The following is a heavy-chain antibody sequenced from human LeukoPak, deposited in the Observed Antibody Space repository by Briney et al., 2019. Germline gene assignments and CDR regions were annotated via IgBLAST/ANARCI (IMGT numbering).Heavy chain of an antibody. Sequence: SETLSLTCAVYGGSFSGYYLSWIRQPPGKGLEWIGEINHSGSTNYNPSLKSRVTISVDTSKNQFSLNLSSVTPADTAVYYCARDGTMVRGVFNYWGQGTLVTVSS. V-gene: IGHV4-34*01. CDR2: INHSGST. CDR1: GGSFSGYY. D-gene: IGHD3-10*01. J-gene: IGHJ4*02. CDR3: ARDGTMVRGVFNY.